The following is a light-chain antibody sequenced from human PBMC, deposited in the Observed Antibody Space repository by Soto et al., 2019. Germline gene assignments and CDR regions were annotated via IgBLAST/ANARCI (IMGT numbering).Light chain of an antibody. CDR3: QQYYSTPPA. CDR1: QSVLYNSNNKNY. CDR2: WAS. J-gene: IGKJ4*01. V-gene: IGKV4-1*01. Sequence: DIVMTQSPDSLAVSLGERATINCKSSQSVLYNSNNKNYLAWYQQKPGQPPNLLISWASTRESGVPDRFSGSGSGTDFTLTISSLQAEDVAVYYCQQYYSTPPAFGGGTKVEIK.